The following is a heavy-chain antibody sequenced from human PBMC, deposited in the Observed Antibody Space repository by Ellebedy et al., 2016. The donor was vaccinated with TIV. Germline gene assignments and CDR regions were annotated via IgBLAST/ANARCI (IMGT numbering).Heavy chain of an antibody. D-gene: IGHD3-10*01. J-gene: IGHJ4*02. V-gene: IGHV2-5*02. CDR1: GFSLRGGPMS. Sequence: SGPTLVKPTQSLTLTCSLSGFSLRGGPMSVGWIRQPPGKAPEWLALIYWDDTKRYRRALKRRLTISKDTSDKQVVLTLTSVQPGDTATYFCARGRNPLYGSGSTDGDFFFDLWGRGTLVTVSS. CDR3: ARGRNPLYGSGSTDGDFFFDL. CDR2: IYWDDTK.